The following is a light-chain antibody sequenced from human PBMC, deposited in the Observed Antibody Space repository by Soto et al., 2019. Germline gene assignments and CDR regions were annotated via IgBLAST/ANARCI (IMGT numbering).Light chain of an antibody. V-gene: IGKV1-27*01. CDR3: QKYDIAPFT. CDR1: QDIRNY. Sequence: DFQMTQSPSSLSASVGDRVTITCRASQDIRNYLAWFQQQPGKVPKLLISAASSLQSGVPSRFSGSGSGTYFTLTISSLQPEDVATYYCQKYDIAPFTFGPGTRVEVK. J-gene: IGKJ3*01. CDR2: AAS.